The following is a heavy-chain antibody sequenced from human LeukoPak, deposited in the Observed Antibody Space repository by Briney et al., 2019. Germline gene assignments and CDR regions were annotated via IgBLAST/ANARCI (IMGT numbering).Heavy chain of an antibody. V-gene: IGHV1-69*06. CDR1: GGTFSSCA. Sequence: ASVKVSCKASGGTFSSCAISWVRQAPGQGLEWMGGIIPIFGTANYAQKFQGRVTITADKSTSTAYMELSSLRSEDTAVYYCARGIYSGSYYDVLFDYWGQGTLVTVSS. D-gene: IGHD1-26*01. CDR3: ARGIYSGSYYDVLFDY. J-gene: IGHJ4*02. CDR2: IIPIFGTA.